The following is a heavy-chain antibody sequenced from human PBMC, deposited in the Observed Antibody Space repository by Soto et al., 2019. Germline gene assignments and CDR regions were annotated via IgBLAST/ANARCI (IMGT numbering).Heavy chain of an antibody. CDR2: IKQDGSPI. V-gene: IGHV3-7*01. CDR1: VFTFSSYW. Sequence: QPGASLRLSCQASVFTFSSYWMRWVRQAPGNGLEWVANIKQDGSPIYYADSVRGGVTISRDNARNSVYLQMDSLRAEDTAIYYCARVYGDPLIDAFDLWGEGTMVTVSS. D-gene: IGHD4-17*01. J-gene: IGHJ3*01. CDR3: ARVYGDPLIDAFDL.